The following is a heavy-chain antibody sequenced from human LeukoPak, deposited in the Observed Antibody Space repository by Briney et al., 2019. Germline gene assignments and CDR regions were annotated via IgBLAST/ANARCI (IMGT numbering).Heavy chain of an antibody. Sequence: QPGGSLRLSCAASGFTFSSYAINWVRQAPGKGLEWVSAISGSGGSTYYADSVKGRFTISRDNSKNTLYLQMNSLRAEDTAVYYCAKDRFPGSNSPADAFDIWGQGTMVTVSS. D-gene: IGHD4-23*01. CDR2: ISGSGGST. CDR1: GFTFSSYA. CDR3: AKDRFPGSNSPADAFDI. V-gene: IGHV3-23*01. J-gene: IGHJ3*02.